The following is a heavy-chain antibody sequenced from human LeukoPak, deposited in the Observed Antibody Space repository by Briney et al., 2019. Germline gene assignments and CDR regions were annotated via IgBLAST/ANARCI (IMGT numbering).Heavy chain of an antibody. V-gene: IGHV4-39*01. CDR1: GGPISSSSYY. D-gene: IGHD2-15*01. CDR2: IYYSGST. CDR3: AKYAGYCSGGSCDY. J-gene: IGHJ4*02. Sequence: PSETLSLTCTVSGGPISSSSYYWGWIRQPPGKGLEWIGSIYYSGSTYYNPSLKSRVTISVDTSKNQFSLKLSSVTAADTAVYYCAKYAGYCSGGSCDYWGQGTLVTVSS.